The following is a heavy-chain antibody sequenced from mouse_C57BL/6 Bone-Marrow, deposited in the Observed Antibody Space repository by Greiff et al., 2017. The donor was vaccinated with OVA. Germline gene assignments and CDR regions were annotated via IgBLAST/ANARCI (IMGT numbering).Heavy chain of an antibody. CDR1: GYTFTSYW. D-gene: IGHD2-2*01. CDR3: ARDYGYDKRVAWFAY. CDR2: IHPNSGST. J-gene: IGHJ3*01. Sequence: QVQLQQPGAELVKPGASVKLSCKASGYTFTSYWMHWVKQRPGQGLEWIGMIHPNSGSTNYNEKFKSKATLTVDKSSSTAYMQLSSLTSEDSAVYYCARDYGYDKRVAWFAYWGQGTLVTVSA. V-gene: IGHV1-64*01.